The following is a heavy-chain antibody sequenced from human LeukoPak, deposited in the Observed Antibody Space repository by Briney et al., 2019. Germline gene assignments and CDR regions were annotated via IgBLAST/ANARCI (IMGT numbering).Heavy chain of an antibody. CDR3: ASLSVFRELLYQAEPFDY. D-gene: IGHD3-10*02. Sequence: ASVKVSCKASGYTFTGYYMHWVRQAPGQGLEWMGWINPNSGGTNYAQKFQGRVTMTRDTSISTAYMELSRLRSDDTAVYYCASLSVFRELLYQAEPFDYWGQGTLVTVSS. CDR2: INPNSGGT. V-gene: IGHV1-2*02. CDR1: GYTFTGYY. J-gene: IGHJ4*02.